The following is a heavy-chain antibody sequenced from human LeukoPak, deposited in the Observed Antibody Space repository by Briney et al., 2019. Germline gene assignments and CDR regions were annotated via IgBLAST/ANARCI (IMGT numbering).Heavy chain of an antibody. J-gene: IGHJ3*02. CDR3: ARGSSRSPRDAFDI. CDR1: GGSISSSNW. V-gene: IGHV4-4*02. CDR2: IYHSGST. Sequence: SETLSLTCAVSGGSISSSNWWSWVRQPPGKGLEWIGEIYHSGSTNYNPSLKSRVTISVDTSKNQFSLKLSSVTAADTAVYYCARGSSRSPRDAFDIWGQGTMVTVSS.